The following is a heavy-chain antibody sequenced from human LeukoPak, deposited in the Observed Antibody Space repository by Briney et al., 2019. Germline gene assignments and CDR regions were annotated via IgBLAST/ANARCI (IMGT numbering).Heavy chain of an antibody. Sequence: GGSLRLSCAAVGLSFSTYTMNWVRQAPGKGLEWVSYISSSSSSIYYADSVKGRFTISRDNANNSLYLQMNSLRAEDTAMYFCARGSAFCFDSWGQGTLVTVSS. CDR1: GLSFSTYT. V-gene: IGHV3-48*01. CDR2: ISSSSSSI. D-gene: IGHD3-3*01. CDR3: ARGSAFCFDS. J-gene: IGHJ4*02.